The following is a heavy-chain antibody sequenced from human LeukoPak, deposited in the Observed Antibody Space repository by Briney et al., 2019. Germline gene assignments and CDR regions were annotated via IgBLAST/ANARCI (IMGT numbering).Heavy chain of an antibody. D-gene: IGHD3-16*01. CDR2: IYYSGST. J-gene: IGHJ5*02. V-gene: IGHV4-59*01. CDR1: GGSISGDY. Sequence: PSETLSLTCTVSGGSISGDYWSWLRQPPGKGLEWIGYIYYSGSTNYSPSLRSRVTISVDTSKNQFSLKLSSVTAADTAVYYCARDTGDTNWIDPWGQGTLVTVPS. CDR3: ARDTGDTNWIDP.